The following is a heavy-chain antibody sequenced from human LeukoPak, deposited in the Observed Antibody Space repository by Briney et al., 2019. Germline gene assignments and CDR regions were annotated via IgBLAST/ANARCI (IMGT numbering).Heavy chain of an antibody. Sequence: GGSLRLSCAVSGITLSNYGMSWVRQAPGKGLEWVAGIGGSGGVTNYADSVKSRFTISRDSVKNTLYLQMNSLRAGDTAVYFCAKRGVVIRVILVGFHKEAYYFDSWGQGALVTVSS. CDR2: IGGSGGVT. D-gene: IGHD3-10*01. CDR1: GITLSNYG. CDR3: AKRGVVIRVILVGFHKEAYYFDS. J-gene: IGHJ4*02. V-gene: IGHV3-23*01.